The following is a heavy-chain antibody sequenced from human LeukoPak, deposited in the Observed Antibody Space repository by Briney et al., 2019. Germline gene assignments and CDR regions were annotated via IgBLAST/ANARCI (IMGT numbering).Heavy chain of an antibody. CDR1: GGSFSGYY. CDR3: ARGTWSMYGYHYYYGMDV. V-gene: IGHV4-34*01. J-gene: IGHJ6*02. Sequence: SETLSLTCAVSGGSFSGYYWSWIRRPPGKGLEWIGEINHSGSTNYNPSLKSRVTISVDTSKNQFSLKLSSVTAADTAVYYCARGTWSMYGYHYYYGMDVWGQGTTVTVSS. CDR2: INHSGST. D-gene: IGHD5-18*01.